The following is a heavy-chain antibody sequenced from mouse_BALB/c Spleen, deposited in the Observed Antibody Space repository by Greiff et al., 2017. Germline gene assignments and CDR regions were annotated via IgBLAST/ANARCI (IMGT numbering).Heavy chain of an antibody. Sequence: EVQLQQSGPELVKPGASVKMSCKASGYTFTSYVMHWVKQKPGQGLEWIGYINPYNDGTKYNEKFKGKATLTSDKSSSTAYMELSSLTSEDSAVYYCALSLLRGAMDYWGQGTSVTVSS. D-gene: IGHD1-2*01. J-gene: IGHJ4*01. CDR3: ALSLLRGAMDY. V-gene: IGHV1-14*01. CDR2: INPYNDGT. CDR1: GYTFTSYV.